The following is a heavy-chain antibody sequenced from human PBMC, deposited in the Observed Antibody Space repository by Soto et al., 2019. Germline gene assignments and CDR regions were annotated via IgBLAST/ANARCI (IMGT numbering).Heavy chain of an antibody. J-gene: IGHJ4*02. V-gene: IGHV3-74*01. D-gene: IGHD2-2*01. CDR2: ISTDGSST. CDR3: ARATGSNHPFDY. CDR1: GFTFSTYW. Sequence: EVQLVESGGGLVQLGGSLRLSCAATGFTFSTYWMHWVRQGPGKGLVWVSRISTDGSSTTYADSVKGRFTISRDNAKNTLYLQMNSPRAEDTAVYYCARATGSNHPFDYWGQGSLVTVSS.